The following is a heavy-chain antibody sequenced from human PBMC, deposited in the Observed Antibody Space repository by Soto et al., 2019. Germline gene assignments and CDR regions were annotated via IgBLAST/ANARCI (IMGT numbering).Heavy chain of an antibody. Sequence: SETLSLTCAVSGGSISSGGYSWSWIRQPPGKGLEWIGYIYQSGSTYYNPPLKSRVTISVDRSKNQFSLKLSSVTAEDTAVYYCSRDGGYSYGYSDYPCQGTLVTLSS. CDR3: SRDGGYSYGYSDY. CDR1: GGSISSGGYS. D-gene: IGHD5-18*01. J-gene: IGHJ4*02. V-gene: IGHV4-30-2*01. CDR2: IYQSGST.